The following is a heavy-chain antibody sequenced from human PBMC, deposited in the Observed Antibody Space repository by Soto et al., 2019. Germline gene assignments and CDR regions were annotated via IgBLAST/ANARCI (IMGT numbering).Heavy chain of an antibody. Sequence: EVQLVESGGGLVQPGGSLTLSYAASGFTFSSYWMSWVRQAPGKGLEWVANIKQDGSEKYYVDSVKGRFTISRDTARNSRDLQMNSLSAEDTAVYYCAMVSSGVVVVAAGDYWGQGTLVTASS. V-gene: IGHV3-7*03. CDR1: GFTFSSYW. CDR2: IKQDGSEK. CDR3: AMVSSGVVVVAAGDY. D-gene: IGHD2-15*01. J-gene: IGHJ4*02.